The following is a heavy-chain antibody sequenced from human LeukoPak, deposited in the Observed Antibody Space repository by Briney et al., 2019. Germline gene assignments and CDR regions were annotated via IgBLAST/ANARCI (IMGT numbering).Heavy chain of an antibody. Sequence: GGSLRLSCAASGFSFSNAWMSWVRQAPGKGLEWVGRIKSKTDGGTTDYAAPVKGRFTISRDDSKNTLYLQMNSLKTEDTAVYYCTTDPAFEGVDPVYWGQGTLVTVSS. V-gene: IGHV3-15*01. D-gene: IGHD3-16*01. CDR1: GFSFSNAW. CDR3: TTDPAFEGVDPVY. J-gene: IGHJ4*02. CDR2: IKSKTDGGTT.